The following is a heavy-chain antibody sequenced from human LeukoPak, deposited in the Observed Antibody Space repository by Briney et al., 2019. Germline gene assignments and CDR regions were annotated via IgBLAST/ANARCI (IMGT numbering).Heavy chain of an antibody. CDR1: GFTFSSYA. V-gene: IGHV3-23*01. CDR3: AKGSRFLESPDY. Sequence: PGGSLRLSCAASGFTFSSYAMSWVRQAPGKGLEWVSGISGSGGSTYYADSVKGRFTISRDNSKNTLYLQMNSLRAEDTAVYYCAKGSRFLESPDYWGQGTLVTVSS. J-gene: IGHJ4*02. CDR2: ISGSGGST. D-gene: IGHD3-3*01.